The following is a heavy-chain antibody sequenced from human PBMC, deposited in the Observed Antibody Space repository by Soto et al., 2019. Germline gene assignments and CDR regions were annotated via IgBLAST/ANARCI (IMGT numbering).Heavy chain of an antibody. J-gene: IGHJ6*01. CDR1: GYTFTSYD. D-gene: IGHD3-16*02. Sequence: QVQLVQSGAEVKKPGASVKVSCKASGYTFTSYDINWVRQATGQGLEWMGWMNPNSGNTGYAQKFPGRRTMTRDTSLRPDYMELSRLRSEDPAVFYCAGRDADLNGYYGMDVWGQGTTVTVSS. V-gene: IGHV1-8*01. CDR3: AGRDADLNGYYGMDV. CDR2: MNPNSGNT.